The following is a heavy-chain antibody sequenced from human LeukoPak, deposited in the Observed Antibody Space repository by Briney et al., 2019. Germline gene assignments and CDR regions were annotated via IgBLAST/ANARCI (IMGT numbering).Heavy chain of an antibody. D-gene: IGHD3-3*01. Sequence: SETLSLTCTVSGGSISSGGYYWSWIRQHPGKGLEWIGYIYYSGSTYYNPSLKSRVTISVDTSKNQFSLKLSSVTAADTAVYYCASSNTYDFWSGYYQYFDYWGQGTLVTVSS. CDR3: ASSNTYDFWSGYYQYFDY. CDR2: IYYSGST. CDR1: GGSISSGGYY. V-gene: IGHV4-31*03. J-gene: IGHJ4*02.